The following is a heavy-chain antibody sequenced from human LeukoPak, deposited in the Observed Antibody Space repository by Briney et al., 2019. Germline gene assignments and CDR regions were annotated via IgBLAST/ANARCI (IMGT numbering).Heavy chain of an antibody. Sequence: QPGRSLRLSCAASGFNFGEYAMHWVRKVPGKGLEGVAGIGWKSEKIVYADSVKGRFTISRDNAKNSLYLEMDSLKPEDSALYYCAKDRFGELLPPTWLDPWGQGTLVTVSS. J-gene: IGHJ5*02. CDR1: GFNFGEYA. CDR2: IGWKSEKI. D-gene: IGHD3-10*01. V-gene: IGHV3-9*01. CDR3: AKDRFGELLPPTWLDP.